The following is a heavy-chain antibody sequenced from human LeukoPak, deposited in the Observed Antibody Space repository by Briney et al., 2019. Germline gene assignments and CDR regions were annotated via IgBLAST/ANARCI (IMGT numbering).Heavy chain of an antibody. D-gene: IGHD6-19*01. J-gene: IGHJ4*02. CDR3: ARTFYSSGTGVPIYY. V-gene: IGHV3-30-3*01. Sequence: PGRSLRLSCAASGFTFSSYAMHWVRQAPGKGLEWVAVISYDGSNKYYADSVKGRFTISRVNSKNTLYLQMNSLRAEDTAVYYCARTFYSSGTGVPIYYWGQGTLVTVSS. CDR2: ISYDGSNK. CDR1: GFTFSSYA.